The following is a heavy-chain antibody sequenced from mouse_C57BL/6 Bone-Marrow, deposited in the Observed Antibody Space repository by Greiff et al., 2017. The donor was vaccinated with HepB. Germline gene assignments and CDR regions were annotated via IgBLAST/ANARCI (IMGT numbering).Heavy chain of an antibody. D-gene: IGHD2-3*01. Sequence: VQLKESGPGLVQPSQSLSITCTVSGFSLTSYGVHWVRQSPGKGLEWLGVIWSGGSTDYNAAFISRLSISKDNSKSKVFFKMNSLQADDTAIYYCARRGGTMDYAMDYWGQGTSVTVSS. J-gene: IGHJ4*01. CDR1: GFSLTSYG. V-gene: IGHV2-2*01. CDR2: IWSGGST. CDR3: ARRGGTMDYAMDY.